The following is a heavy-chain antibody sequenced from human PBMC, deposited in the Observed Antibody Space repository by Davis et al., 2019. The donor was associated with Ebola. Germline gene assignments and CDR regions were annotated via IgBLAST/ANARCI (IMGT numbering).Heavy chain of an antibody. D-gene: IGHD2-2*01. Sequence: SCKASGGTFSSYGMHWVRQAPGKGLEWVAVISYDGSNKYYADSVKGRFTISRDNSKNTLYLQMNSLRAEDTAVYYCAKDLAVVVPAAILYYYYGMDVWGQGTTVTVSS. CDR1: GGTFSSYG. CDR2: ISYDGSNK. V-gene: IGHV3-30*18. CDR3: AKDLAVVVPAAILYYYYGMDV. J-gene: IGHJ6*02.